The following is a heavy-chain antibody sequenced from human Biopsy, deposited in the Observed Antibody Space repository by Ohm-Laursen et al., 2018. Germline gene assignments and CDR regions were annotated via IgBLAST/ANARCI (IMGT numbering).Heavy chain of an antibody. CDR2: IFDRGTT. V-gene: IGHV4-59*08. Sequence: SETLSLTCTLSGDSISRSYWSWIRQSPGKGLEWVGHIFDRGTTNYNPSLKSRVTMSVDTSKKQFSLRMTSVTAADTAVYHCAHGSGSYYKWDFWGRGTLVTVSS. D-gene: IGHD3-10*01. J-gene: IGHJ4*02. CDR3: AHGSGSYYKWDF. CDR1: GDSISRSY.